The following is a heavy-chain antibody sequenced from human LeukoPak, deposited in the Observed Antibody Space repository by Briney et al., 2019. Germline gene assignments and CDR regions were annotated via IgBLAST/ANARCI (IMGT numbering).Heavy chain of an antibody. V-gene: IGHV3-7*01. D-gene: IGHD6-6*01. CDR2: IKQDGSEK. CDR3: ARIGYSSSSIDY. Sequence: AGGSLRLSCAASGFTFSSYWMSWVRQAPGKGLEWVANIKQDGSEKYYVDSVKGRLTISRDNAKNSLFLEIHSLRVEDTAMYYCARIGYSSSSIDYWGQGTLVIVSS. CDR1: GFTFSSYW. J-gene: IGHJ4*02.